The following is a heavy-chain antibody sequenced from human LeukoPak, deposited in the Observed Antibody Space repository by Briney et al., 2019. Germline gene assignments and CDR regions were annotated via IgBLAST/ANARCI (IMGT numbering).Heavy chain of an antibody. V-gene: IGHV3-73*01. CDR3: TGNYYGSGSYADFDY. J-gene: IGHJ4*02. Sequence: GGSLRLSCAASGFTLSGSALHWVRQASGKGLEWVGRIRSTANGYATAYAASVKGRFTISRDDSKNTAYLQMDSLKTEDTAVYYCTGNYYGSGSYADFDYWGQGTLVTVSS. CDR2: IRSTANGYAT. D-gene: IGHD3-10*01. CDR1: GFTLSGSA.